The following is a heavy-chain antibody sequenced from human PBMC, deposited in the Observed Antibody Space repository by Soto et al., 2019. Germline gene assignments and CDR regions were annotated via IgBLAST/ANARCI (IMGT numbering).Heavy chain of an antibody. V-gene: IGHV1-69*02. Sequence: QVQLVQSGAEVKKPGSSVKVSCKASGGTFSSYSISWVRQAPGQGLEWMGRIIPILGLANYAQKFQGRVTITADKSTSTVYMDLSRLRSEATAVYYCASRMNFSVGSCYSSYFDSWGQGTLVTVSS. CDR3: ASRMNFSVGSCYSSYFDS. J-gene: IGHJ4*02. CDR1: GGTFSSYS. CDR2: IIPILGLA. D-gene: IGHD2-15*01.